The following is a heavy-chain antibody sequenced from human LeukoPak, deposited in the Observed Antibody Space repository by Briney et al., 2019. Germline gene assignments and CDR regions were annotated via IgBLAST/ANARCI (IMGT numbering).Heavy chain of an antibody. CDR3: AREPSNYGDHYFDY. CDR1: GFTFSSYS. CDR2: ISSSSSYI. Sequence: AGGSLRLSCAASGFTFSSYSMNWVRQAPGKGLEWVSSISSSSSYIYYGDSVKGRFTISRDNAKNSLYLQMNSLRAEDTAVYYCAREPSNYGDHYFDYWGQGTLVTVSS. D-gene: IGHD4-17*01. V-gene: IGHV3-21*01. J-gene: IGHJ4*02.